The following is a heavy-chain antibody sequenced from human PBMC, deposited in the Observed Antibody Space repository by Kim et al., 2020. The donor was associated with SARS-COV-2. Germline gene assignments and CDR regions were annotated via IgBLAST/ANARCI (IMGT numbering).Heavy chain of an antibody. CDR2: ISYDGSNK. V-gene: IGHV3-30-3*01. D-gene: IGHD4-4*01. J-gene: IGHJ1*01. Sequence: GGSLRLSCAASGFTFSSYAMHWVRQAPGKGLEWVAVISYDGSNKYYADSVKGRFTISRDNSKNTLYLQMNSLRAEDTAVYYCARAYHSNYRLEYFQHWGQGTLVTVSS. CDR3: ARAYHSNYRLEYFQH. CDR1: GFTFSSYA.